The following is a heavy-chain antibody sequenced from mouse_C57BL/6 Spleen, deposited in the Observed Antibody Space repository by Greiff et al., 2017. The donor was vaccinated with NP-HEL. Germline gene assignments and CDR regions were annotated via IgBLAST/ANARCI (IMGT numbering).Heavy chain of an antibody. CDR1: GYTFTSYW. CDR2: IDPSDSYT. D-gene: IGHD2-5*01. Sequence: QVQLQQPGAELVKPGASVKLSCKASGYTFTSYWMQWVKQRPGQGLEWIGEIDPSDSYTNYNQKFKGKATLTVDTSSSTAYMQLSSLTSEDSAVYYCARCQHYSNLYYFDYWGQGTTLTVSS. J-gene: IGHJ2*01. CDR3: ARCQHYSNLYYFDY. V-gene: IGHV1-50*01.